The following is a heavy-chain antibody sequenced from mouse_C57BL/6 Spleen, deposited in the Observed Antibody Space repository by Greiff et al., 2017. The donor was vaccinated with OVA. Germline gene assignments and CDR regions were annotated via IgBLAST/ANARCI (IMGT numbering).Heavy chain of an antibody. V-gene: IGHV3-6*01. CDR3: ARGDGFAWFAY. J-gene: IGHJ3*01. CDR1: GYSITSGYY. Sequence: VQLKQSGPGLVKPSQSLSLTCSVTGYSITSGYYWNWIRQVPGNKLEWMGYISYDGSNNYNPSLKNGISITRDTSKNQFFLKLNSVTTEDTATYYCARGDGFAWFAYWGQGTLVTVSA. D-gene: IGHD2-3*01. CDR2: ISYDGSN.